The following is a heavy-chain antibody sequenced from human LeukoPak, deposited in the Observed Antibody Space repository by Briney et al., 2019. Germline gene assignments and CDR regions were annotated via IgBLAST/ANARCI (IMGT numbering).Heavy chain of an antibody. CDR1: GYTFTSYD. CDR2: MNPTSGNT. J-gene: IGHJ4*02. V-gene: IGHV1-8*01. Sequence: ASVRVSCKASGYTFTSYDINWVRQATGQGLEWMGWMNPTSGNTAYAQKFQGRVTMTRNTSISTAYMELSSLRSEDTAVYYCARGAGIATAGIIDYWGQGTLVTVSS. D-gene: IGHD6-13*01. CDR3: ARGAGIATAGIIDY.